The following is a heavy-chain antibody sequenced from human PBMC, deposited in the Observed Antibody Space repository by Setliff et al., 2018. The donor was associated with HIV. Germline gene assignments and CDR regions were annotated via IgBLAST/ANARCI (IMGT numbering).Heavy chain of an antibody. CDR2: IYTSGST. J-gene: IGHJ4*02. V-gene: IGHV4-4*08. CDR1: GGSISSYY. D-gene: IGHD7-27*01. Sequence: PSETLSLTCTVSGGSISSYYWSWIRQPPGKGLEWIGYIYTSGSTNYNPSPKSRVTISVDTSKNQFSLKLSSVTAADTAVYYCARSLFLGYYFDYWGQGTLVTVSS. CDR3: ARSLFLGYYFDY.